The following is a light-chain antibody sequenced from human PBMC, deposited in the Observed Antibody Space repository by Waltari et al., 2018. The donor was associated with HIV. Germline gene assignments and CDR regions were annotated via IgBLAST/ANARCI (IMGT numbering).Light chain of an antibody. CDR2: EVT. Sequence: QTALTQPASVSGSPGQSITISCTGTSSAIGGYNDVTWYQQHPGKAPQLRIYEVTTRPPGVSERFSGSKSGYTASLTISGLQGEDEATYYCSSYTSGRSLYVFGPGTKVTVL. V-gene: IGLV2-14*01. CDR1: SSAIGGYND. CDR3: SSYTSGRSLYV. J-gene: IGLJ1*01.